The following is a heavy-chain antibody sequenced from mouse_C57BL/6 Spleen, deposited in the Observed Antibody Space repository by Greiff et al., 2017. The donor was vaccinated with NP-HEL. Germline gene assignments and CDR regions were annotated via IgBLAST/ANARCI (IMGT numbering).Heavy chain of an antibody. V-gene: IGHV7-3*01. CDR3: ARSRPYYSKGGFAY. CDR2: IRNKANGYTT. CDR1: GFTFTDYY. D-gene: IGHD2-5*01. J-gene: IGHJ3*01. Sequence: EVHLVESGGGLVQPGGSLSLSCAASGFTFTDYYMSWVRQPPGKALEWLGFIRNKANGYTTEYSASVKGRFTISRDNSQSILYLQMNALRAEDSATYYCARSRPYYSKGGFAYWGQGTLVTVSA.